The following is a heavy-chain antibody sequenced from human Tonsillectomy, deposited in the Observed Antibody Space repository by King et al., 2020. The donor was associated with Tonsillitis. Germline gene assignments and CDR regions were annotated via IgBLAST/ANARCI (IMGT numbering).Heavy chain of an antibody. D-gene: IGHD2-21*01. V-gene: IGHV1-46*03. CDR1: GYTFTTFY. Sequence: MQLVQSGAEVKKPGASVKVSCKTSGYTFTTFYLHWVXXAPXQGXXXXXXXXXXXXXXSXXXXXXXRVXVSRDXATSTVYMELXSLRSEDTAVYFCARESRYCDDESCYGSDYWGQGTLVTVSS. J-gene: IGHJ4*02. CDR2: XXXXXXXX. CDR3: ARESRYCDDESCYGSDY.